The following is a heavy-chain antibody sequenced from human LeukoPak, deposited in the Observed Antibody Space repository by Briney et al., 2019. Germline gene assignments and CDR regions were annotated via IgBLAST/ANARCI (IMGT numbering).Heavy chain of an antibody. V-gene: IGHV3-33*01. CDR1: GFTFSSYG. Sequence: PGGSLRLSCAASGFTFSSYGMHWVRQAPGKGLEWAAVIWYDGSNKYYADSVKGRFTISRDNSKNTLYLQMNSLRAEDTALYYCARDPIRRDGYNLWFDPWGQGTLVTVSS. D-gene: IGHD5-24*01. CDR3: ARDPIRRDGYNLWFDP. CDR2: IWYDGSNK. J-gene: IGHJ5*02.